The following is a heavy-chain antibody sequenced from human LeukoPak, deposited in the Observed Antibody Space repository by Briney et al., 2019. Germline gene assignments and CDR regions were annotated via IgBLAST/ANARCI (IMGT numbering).Heavy chain of an antibody. CDR1: GGSISSYY. Sequence: PSETLSLTCTVSGGSISSYYWSWIRQPPGKGLEWIGFIYYSGSTNYNPSLKSRVTISIDTSKNQFSLKLSSVTAPDTAVYYCARRPSGSDAFDIWGQGTMVTVSS. D-gene: IGHD3-22*01. CDR2: IYYSGST. V-gene: IGHV4-59*08. J-gene: IGHJ3*02. CDR3: ARRPSGSDAFDI.